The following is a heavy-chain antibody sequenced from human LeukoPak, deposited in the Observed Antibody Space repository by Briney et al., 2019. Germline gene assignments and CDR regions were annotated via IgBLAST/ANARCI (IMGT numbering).Heavy chain of an antibody. CDR3: AREGGRTVAGTFDN. J-gene: IGHJ4*02. CDR1: GFTFRTSG. Sequence: GGSLRLSCAASGFTFRTSGMHWVRQAPGKGLEWVAFIQYHGRDKYYADSVKGRFTISRDNSKNTLYMEVTSLRAEDTAVYYCAREGGRTVAGTFDNWGQGTLVTVSS. D-gene: IGHD6-19*01. V-gene: IGHV3-30*02. CDR2: IQYHGRDK.